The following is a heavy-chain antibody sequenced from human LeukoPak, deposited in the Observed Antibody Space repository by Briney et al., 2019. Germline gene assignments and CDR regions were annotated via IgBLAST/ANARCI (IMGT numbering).Heavy chain of an antibody. J-gene: IGHJ4*02. D-gene: IGHD1-7*01. CDR1: GFTFSSYG. CDR2: IRYDGSNK. V-gene: IGHV3-30*02. CDR3: AREEITGTTAGYRD. Sequence: GGSLRLSCAASGFTFSSYGMHWVRQAPGKGLEWVAFIRYDGSNKYYADSVKGRFTISRDNSKNTLYLQMNSLRAEDTAVYYCAREEITGTTAGYRDWGQGTLVTVSS.